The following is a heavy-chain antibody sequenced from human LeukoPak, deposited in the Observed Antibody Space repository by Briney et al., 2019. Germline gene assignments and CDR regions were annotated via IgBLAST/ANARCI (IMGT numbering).Heavy chain of an antibody. Sequence: ASVKVSCKASGYTFTSYYMHWVRQAPGQGLEWMGIINPSGGSTSYAQKFQGRVTMTRNTSISTAYMELSSLRSEDTAVYYCARGTSGWYFHYYHMDVWGKGTTVTVSS. J-gene: IGHJ6*03. CDR1: GYTFTSYY. D-gene: IGHD6-19*01. CDR2: INPSGGST. CDR3: ARGTSGWYFHYYHMDV. V-gene: IGHV1-46*01.